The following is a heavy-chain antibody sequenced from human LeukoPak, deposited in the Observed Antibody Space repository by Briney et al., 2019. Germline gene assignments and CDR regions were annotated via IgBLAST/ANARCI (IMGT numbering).Heavy chain of an antibody. V-gene: IGHV3-23*01. CDR3: TRDRVEGYCSTTSCYLH. J-gene: IGHJ4*02. CDR2: ISGSGGST. Sequence: GGSLRLSCAASGFTFSSYAMSWVRQAPGKGLEWVSAISGSGGSTYYADSVKGRFTISRDNSKNTLYLQMNSLRAEDTAVYYCTRDRVEGYCSTTSCYLHWGQGTLVTVSS. D-gene: IGHD2-2*01. CDR1: GFTFSSYA.